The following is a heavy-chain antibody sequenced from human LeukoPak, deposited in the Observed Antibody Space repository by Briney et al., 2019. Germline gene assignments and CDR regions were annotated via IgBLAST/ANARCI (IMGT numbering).Heavy chain of an antibody. D-gene: IGHD3-22*01. Sequence: GASVKVSCKASGYTFTSYGITWVRQAPGQGLEWMGWMNPNSGGTNYAQNFQGRVTMTRDTSISTAYMELRTLRSDDTAVYYCARKQYPYYSDSRGPFDSWGQGTLVTVSS. CDR3: ARKQYPYYSDSRGPFDS. CDR2: MNPNSGGT. J-gene: IGHJ5*01. CDR1: GYTFTSYG. V-gene: IGHV1-2*02.